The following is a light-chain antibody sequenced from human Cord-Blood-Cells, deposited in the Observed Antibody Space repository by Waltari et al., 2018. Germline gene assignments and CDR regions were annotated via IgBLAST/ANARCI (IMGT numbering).Light chain of an antibody. CDR1: RSVSSN. Sequence: EIVMTQSPATLSVSPGERATLSCRASRSVSSNLAWYQHKPGQAPSLLIYGASTRATGIPARFSGSGSGTEFTLTISSLQSEDFAGYYCQQYNNWPSFGGGTKVEIK. V-gene: IGKV3-15*01. CDR2: GAS. CDR3: QQYNNWPS. J-gene: IGKJ4*01.